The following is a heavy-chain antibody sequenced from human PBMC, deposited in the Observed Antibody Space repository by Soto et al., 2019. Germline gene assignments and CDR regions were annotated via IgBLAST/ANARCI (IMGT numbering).Heavy chain of an antibody. CDR1: GYTFTRYA. CDR2: INSGNGNT. V-gene: IGHV1-3*01. J-gene: IGHJ4*02. Sequence: QVQLVQSGAEVKEPGASLKVSCKASGYTFTRYAIHWVRQAPGQGLEWMGWINSGNGNTEYSQKFQGRVTITRDRSASTVYMELSSLRSEDTAVYYCARDEDYWGQGTLVTVSS. CDR3: ARDEDY.